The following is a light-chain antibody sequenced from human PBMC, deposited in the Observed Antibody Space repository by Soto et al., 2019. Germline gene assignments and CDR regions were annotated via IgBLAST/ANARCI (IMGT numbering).Light chain of an antibody. V-gene: IGLV2-11*01. CDR2: DVN. Sequence: QSALTQPRSVSGSPGQSVTISCTGTSSDIGGYSYVSWYQQHPGQAPKLIIFDVNRRPSGVPDRFSGSKSGNTASLAISGLQPDDETDYYCCSYAGSDTFVFGTGTKLTVL. J-gene: IGLJ1*01. CDR3: CSYAGSDTFV. CDR1: SSDIGGYSY.